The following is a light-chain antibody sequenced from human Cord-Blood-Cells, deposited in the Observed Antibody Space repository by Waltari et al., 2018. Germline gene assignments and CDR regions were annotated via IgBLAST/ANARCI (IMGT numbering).Light chain of an antibody. Sequence: QSALTQPASVPGSPGQSITISCTGTSSDFGGYNYVSWYQHHPGKAPKLMIYNVSKRPSGVSNRFSGSRSGNTASLTISGLQAEDEADYYCSSYTISSTLVFGGGTKLTVL. CDR2: NVS. J-gene: IGLJ3*02. CDR3: SSYTISSTLV. V-gene: IGLV2-14*03. CDR1: SSDFGGYNY.